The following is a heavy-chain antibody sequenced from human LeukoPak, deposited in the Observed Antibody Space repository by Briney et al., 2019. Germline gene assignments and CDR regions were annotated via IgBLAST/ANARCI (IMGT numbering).Heavy chain of an antibody. CDR1: GYTFTSYG. Sequence: ASAKVSCKASGYTFTSYGISWVRQAPGQGLEWMGWISAYNGNTNYAQKLQGRVTMTTDTSTSTAYMELRSLRSDDTAVYYCARDLKHTPYCSSTSCYGFYFDYWGQGTLVTVSS. D-gene: IGHD2-2*01. CDR2: ISAYNGNT. CDR3: ARDLKHTPYCSSTSCYGFYFDY. V-gene: IGHV1-18*04. J-gene: IGHJ4*02.